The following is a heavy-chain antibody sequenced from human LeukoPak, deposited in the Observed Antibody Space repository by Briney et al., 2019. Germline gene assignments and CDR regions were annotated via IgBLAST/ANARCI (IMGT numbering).Heavy chain of an antibody. Sequence: SETLSLTCTASGGSISSYYWSWIRQPPGKGLEWIGYIYYSGSTNYNPSLKSRVTISVDTSKNQFSLKLSSVTAADTAVYYCAREAQDSSGWFVDYWGQGTLVTVSS. CDR1: GGSISSYY. J-gene: IGHJ4*02. CDR3: AREAQDSSGWFVDY. CDR2: IYYSGST. V-gene: IGHV4-59*01. D-gene: IGHD6-19*01.